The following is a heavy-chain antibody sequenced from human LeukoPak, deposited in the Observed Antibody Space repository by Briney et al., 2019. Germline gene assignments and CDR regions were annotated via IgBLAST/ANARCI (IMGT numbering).Heavy chain of an antibody. Sequence: PSETLSLTCSVSGDSISSYYGSWIRQPPGRGLEWIGYIYYSGSTNYNPSLKSRVAMSVNTSKNQFSLKLSSGTAADTAVYYCARDGAGTGGYSGDYWGQGILVTVSS. J-gene: IGHJ4*02. CDR1: GDSISSYY. D-gene: IGHD6-19*01. V-gene: IGHV4-59*01. CDR3: ARDGAGTGGYSGDY. CDR2: IYYSGST.